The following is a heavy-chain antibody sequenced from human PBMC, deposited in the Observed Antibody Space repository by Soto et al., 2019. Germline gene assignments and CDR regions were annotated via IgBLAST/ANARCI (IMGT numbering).Heavy chain of an antibody. D-gene: IGHD6-13*01. CDR3: AKDRKTSSSWPYGMDV. CDR2: ISYDGSSK. Sequence: QVQLVESGGGVVQPGRSLRLSCAASGFTFSSYGMHWVRQAPGKGLEWVAVISYDGSSKYYADSVKGRFTISRDNSKNTLYLQMNSLRAEDTAVYYCAKDRKTSSSWPYGMDVWGQGTTVTVSS. CDR1: GFTFSSYG. J-gene: IGHJ6*02. V-gene: IGHV3-30*18.